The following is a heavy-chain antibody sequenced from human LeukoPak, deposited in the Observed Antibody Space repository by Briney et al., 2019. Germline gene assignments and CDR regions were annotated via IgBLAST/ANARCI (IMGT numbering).Heavy chain of an antibody. V-gene: IGHV4-4*07. CDR3: ARADSGSYRAFDY. Sequence: SQTLSLTCTVSGGSISSYYWSWIRRPAGKGLEWIGRIYSSGSTNYNPSLKSRVTMSVDTSENQFSLKLTSVTAADTAVYYCARADSGSYRAFDYWGQGTLVTVSS. D-gene: IGHD1-26*01. CDR2: IYSSGST. CDR1: GGSISSYY. J-gene: IGHJ4*02.